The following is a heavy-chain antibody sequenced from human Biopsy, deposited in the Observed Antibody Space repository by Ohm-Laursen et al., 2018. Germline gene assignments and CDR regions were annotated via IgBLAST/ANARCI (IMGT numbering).Heavy chain of an antibody. J-gene: IGHJ5*02. V-gene: IGHV3-33*01. CDR1: GFIFKSYG. CDR3: ARDRRGHYQFDP. Sequence: SLRLSCAASGFIFKSYGMHWVRQAPGKGLEWVALIWYDGSDQYYADSVKGRFTVSRDNSKNTVYLQMNSLRAEDTAVYYCARDRRGHYQFDPWGQGTLVTVSS. D-gene: IGHD1-26*01. CDR2: IWYDGSDQ.